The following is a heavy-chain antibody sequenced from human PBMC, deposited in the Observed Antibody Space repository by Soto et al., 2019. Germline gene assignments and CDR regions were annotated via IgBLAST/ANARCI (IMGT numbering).Heavy chain of an antibody. Sequence: QVQLVESGGGVVQPGRSLRLSCAASGFTFSSYAMHWVRQAPGKGLEWVAVISYDGSNKYYADSVKGRFTISRDNSKNTLYLQMNSLRAEDPAVYYCARYHTAMVTVDYWGQGTLVTVSS. D-gene: IGHD5-18*01. J-gene: IGHJ4*02. V-gene: IGHV3-30-3*01. CDR3: ARYHTAMVTVDY. CDR1: GFTFSSYA. CDR2: ISYDGSNK.